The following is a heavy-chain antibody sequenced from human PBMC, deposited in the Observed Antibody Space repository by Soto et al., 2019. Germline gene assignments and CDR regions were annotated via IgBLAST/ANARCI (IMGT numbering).Heavy chain of an antibody. CDR2: IKSKTDGGTT. CDR1: GFTFSNAW. D-gene: IGHD3-16*02. J-gene: IGHJ3*02. Sequence: GGSLRLSCAASGFTFSNAWMSWVRQAPGKGLEWVGRIKSKTDGGTTDYAAPVKGRFTISRDDSKNTLYLQMNSLKTEDTAVYYCTTDLGELSPQENDAFDIWGQGTMVTVSS. V-gene: IGHV3-15*01. CDR3: TTDLGELSPQENDAFDI.